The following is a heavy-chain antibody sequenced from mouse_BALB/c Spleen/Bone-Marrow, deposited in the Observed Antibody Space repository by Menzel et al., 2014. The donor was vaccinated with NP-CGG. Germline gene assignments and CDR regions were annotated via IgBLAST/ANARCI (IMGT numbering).Heavy chain of an antibody. CDR1: GFTFSSYA. V-gene: IGHV5-6-5*01. Sequence: LQQSGGGLVKPGGSPKLSCAASGFTFSSYAMSWVRQTPEKRLEWVASISSGGSTYYPDSVKGRFTISRDNARNILYLQMSSLRSEDTAMYYCARGDYYGSSVYWYAEGGGAGTTVT. CDR2: ISSGGST. J-gene: IGHJ1*01. D-gene: IGHD1-1*01. CDR3: ARGDYYGSSVYWYAEG.